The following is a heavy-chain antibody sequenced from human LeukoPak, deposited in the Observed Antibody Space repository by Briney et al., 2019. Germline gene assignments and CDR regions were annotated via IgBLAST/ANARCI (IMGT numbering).Heavy chain of an antibody. Sequence: GASVKVSCKASGYTFTGYYMHWVRQAPGQGLEWMGWINPNSGGTNYAQKFQGRVTMTRDTSISTAYMELSRLRSDDTAVYYCARVGGGYASSYYFDYWGQGTLVTVSS. D-gene: IGHD5-12*01. V-gene: IGHV1-2*02. CDR3: ARVGGGYASSYYFDY. CDR2: INPNSGGT. CDR1: GYTFTGYY. J-gene: IGHJ4*02.